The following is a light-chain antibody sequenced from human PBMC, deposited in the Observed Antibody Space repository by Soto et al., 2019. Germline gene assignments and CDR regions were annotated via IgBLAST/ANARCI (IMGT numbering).Light chain of an antibody. CDR2: GAS. CDR3: QQYCRSQFT. J-gene: IGKJ3*01. V-gene: IGKV3-20*01. CDR1: QSVSSNN. Sequence: EIVLTQSPGTLSLSPGERATLSCRASQSVSSNNLAWYQQRPGQAPRVVIYGASTRATGIPERFSGSGSGTDFTLTISRLEPEEFAVYYCQQYCRSQFTVGPGTKVDIK.